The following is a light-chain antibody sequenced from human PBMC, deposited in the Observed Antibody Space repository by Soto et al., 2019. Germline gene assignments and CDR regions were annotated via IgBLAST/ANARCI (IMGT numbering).Light chain of an antibody. V-gene: IGLV1-47*01. CDR2: RNN. J-gene: IGLJ2*01. CDR3: AAWDDILSGVV. Sequence: QSVLTQPPSASGTPGQRVTISCSGSSSNIGSNYVFWYQHLPGTAPKLLIYRNNQRPSGVPDRFSGSKSGTSASLAISGIRSEDETDYYCAAWDDILSGVVFGGGTKLTVL. CDR1: SSNIGSNY.